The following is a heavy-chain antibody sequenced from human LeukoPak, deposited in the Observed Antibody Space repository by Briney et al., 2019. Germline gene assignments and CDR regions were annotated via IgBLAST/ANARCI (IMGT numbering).Heavy chain of an antibody. V-gene: IGHV1-8*01. J-gene: IGHJ4*02. CDR3: ARGPPNWGYDY. D-gene: IGHD7-27*01. CDR2: MSPNSGDT. CDR1: GYTFTSYD. Sequence: ASAKVSCKASGYTFTSYDFNWVRQATGQRPEWMGWMSPNSGDTGYAQKFQGRVTMTRNTSISTAYMELSSLRSDDTAVYYCARGPPNWGYDYWGPGTLVTVSS.